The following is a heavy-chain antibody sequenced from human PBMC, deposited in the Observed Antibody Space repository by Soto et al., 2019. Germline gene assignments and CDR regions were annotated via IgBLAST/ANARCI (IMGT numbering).Heavy chain of an antibody. CDR2: ISSSSSYI. J-gene: IGHJ3*02. D-gene: IGHD1-7*01. Sequence: PGGSLRLSCAASGFTFSSYSMNWVRQAPGKGLEWVSSISSSSSYIYYADSVKGRFTISRDNAKNSLYLQMNSLRAEDTAVYYCARGVGNYNAFDIWGQGTMVTVS. CDR3: ARGVGNYNAFDI. CDR1: GFTFSSYS. V-gene: IGHV3-21*01.